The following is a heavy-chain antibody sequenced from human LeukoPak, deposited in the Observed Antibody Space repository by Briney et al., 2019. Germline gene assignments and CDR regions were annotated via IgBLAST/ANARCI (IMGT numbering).Heavy chain of an antibody. CDR1: GDSISSAYY. Sequence: SETLSLTCTVSGDSISSAYYWSWIRQPAGKGLEWIGPIYTSGSTNYNPSLKSRVTISVDTSKNQSSLKLTSVIAADKAVYYCARGVASRGGDCYSDDAFDIWGQGTMVTVSS. J-gene: IGHJ3*02. V-gene: IGHV4-61*02. D-gene: IGHD2-21*02. CDR3: ARGVASRGGDCYSDDAFDI. CDR2: IYTSGST.